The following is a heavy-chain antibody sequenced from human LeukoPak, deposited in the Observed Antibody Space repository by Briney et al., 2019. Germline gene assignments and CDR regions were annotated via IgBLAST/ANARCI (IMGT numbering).Heavy chain of an antibody. CDR2: IYSGGST. J-gene: IGHJ4*02. D-gene: IGHD5-18*01. V-gene: IGHV3-53*01. CDR3: ARASTGSSYGHDC. CDR1: GFTVSGYY. Sequence: GGSLRLSCAASGFTVSGYYMSWVRQAPGKGLEWVSVIYSGGSTHYADSVKGRFTISRDNSKNTLSLQMNSLRAEDTAVYYCARASTGSSYGHDCWGQGTLVTVSS.